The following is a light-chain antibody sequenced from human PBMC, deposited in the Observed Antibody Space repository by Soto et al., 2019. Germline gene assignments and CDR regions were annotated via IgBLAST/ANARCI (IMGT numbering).Light chain of an antibody. J-gene: IGLJ3*02. V-gene: IGLV4-60*02. CDR2: VEGSGSY. Sequence: QPVLTQSSSASASLGSSVKLTCTLSSGHSSYIIAWHQQQPGKAPRYLMKVEGSGSYDNGSGVPDRFSGSSSGADRYLTISNLQFEDEADYYCETWDSNTWVFGGGTKVTVL. CDR1: SGHSSYI. CDR3: ETWDSNTWV.